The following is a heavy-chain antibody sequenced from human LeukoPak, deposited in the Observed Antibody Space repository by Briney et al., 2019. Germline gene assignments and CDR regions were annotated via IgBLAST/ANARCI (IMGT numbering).Heavy chain of an antibody. Sequence: GVSVRLSCIASALTFDDTSVNWLRQAPGRGWVWVALMRSRVYGGTAEYAASVRGRFTVSRDDPNTVTYLQMSSLKTEDTAVYYCTRALTENGARYYSDYWGQGTLVTVSS. CDR1: ALTFDDTS. CDR3: TRALTENGARYYSDY. CDR2: MRSRVYGGTA. V-gene: IGHV3-49*03. D-gene: IGHD4/OR15-4a*01. J-gene: IGHJ4*02.